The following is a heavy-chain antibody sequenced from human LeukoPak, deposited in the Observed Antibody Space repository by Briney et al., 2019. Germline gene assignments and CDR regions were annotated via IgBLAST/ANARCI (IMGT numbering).Heavy chain of an antibody. D-gene: IGHD3-3*01. Sequence: ASVKVSCKASGYTFTSYGISWVRQAPGQGLEWMGWISAYNGNTNYAQKLQGRVTMTTDTSTSTAYMELRSLRSDDTAVYYCARAPLFGVAPYSYYYYMDVWGKGTTVTVSS. CDR2: ISAYNGNT. J-gene: IGHJ6*03. V-gene: IGHV1-18*01. CDR1: GYTFTSYG. CDR3: ARAPLFGVAPYSYYYYMDV.